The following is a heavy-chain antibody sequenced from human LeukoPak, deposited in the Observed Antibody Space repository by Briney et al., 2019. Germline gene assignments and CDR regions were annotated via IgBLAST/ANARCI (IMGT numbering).Heavy chain of an antibody. CDR2: IYYSGGT. V-gene: IGHV4-39*07. CDR3: ARDDLGALRVFDI. J-gene: IGHJ3*02. CDR1: GGSISSSSYY. D-gene: IGHD3-10*01. Sequence: ASETLSLTCTVSGGSISSSSYYWGWIRQPPGKGLEWIGSIYYSGGTYYNPSLKSRVTISVDTSKNQFSLKLSSVTAADTAVYYCARDDLGALRVFDIWGQGTMVTVSS.